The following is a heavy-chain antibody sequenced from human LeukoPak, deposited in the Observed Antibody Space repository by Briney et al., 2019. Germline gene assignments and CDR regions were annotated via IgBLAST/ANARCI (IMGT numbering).Heavy chain of an antibody. CDR1: GFRFDSFY. Sequence: PGGSLRLSCAASGFRFDSFYMGWIRQVPGKGLDYIALISASGAVPYYAESVKGRFTISRDNAKNSVSLQMYSLSADDTAVYYCARSLIVASKDYWGQGTLVTVSS. V-gene: IGHV3-11*04. J-gene: IGHJ4*02. D-gene: IGHD3-22*01. CDR3: ARSLIVASKDY. CDR2: ISASGAVP.